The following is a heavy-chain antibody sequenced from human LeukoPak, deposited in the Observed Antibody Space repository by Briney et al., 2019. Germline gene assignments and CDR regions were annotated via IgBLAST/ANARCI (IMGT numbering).Heavy chain of an antibody. CDR1: GFTFSSYG. Sequence: PGRSLRLSCAASGFTFSSYGMHWVRQAPGKGLEWVAVIWYDGSSKYYADSVKGRFTISRDNSKNTLYLQMNSLRAEDTAVYYCAKDGYYYDSSGYPDYWGQGTLVTVSS. D-gene: IGHD3-22*01. J-gene: IGHJ4*02. CDR2: IWYDGSSK. V-gene: IGHV3-33*06. CDR3: AKDGYYYDSSGYPDY.